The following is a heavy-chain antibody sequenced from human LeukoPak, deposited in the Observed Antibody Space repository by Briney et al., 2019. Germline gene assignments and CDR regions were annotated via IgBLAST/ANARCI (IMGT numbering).Heavy chain of an antibody. J-gene: IGHJ3*02. CDR2: INHSGST. CDR1: GGSFSGYY. CDR3: ARDLIVGATGDAFDI. D-gene: IGHD1-26*01. V-gene: IGHV4-34*01. Sequence: SETLSLTCAVYGGSFSGYYWSWIRQPPGKGLEWIGEINHSGSTNYNPSLKSRVTISVDTSKNQFSLKLSSVTAADTVVYYCARDLIVGATGDAFDIWGQGTMVTVSS.